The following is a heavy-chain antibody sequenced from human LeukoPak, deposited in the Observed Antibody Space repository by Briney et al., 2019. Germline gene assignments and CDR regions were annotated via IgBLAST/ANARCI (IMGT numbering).Heavy chain of an antibody. D-gene: IGHD6-19*01. CDR3: ATPPSPRYSSGWLPY. J-gene: IGHJ4*02. Sequence: GSSVKVSCKPSGGTFSNYAISWLRQAPGQGPEWMGRIIPMFGIANYAQRLEGRVTITADKSTNTVYMEMSSLRSEDTAVYYCATPPSPRYSSGWLPYWGQGTLVTVSS. CDR1: GGTFSNYA. V-gene: IGHV1-69*04. CDR2: IIPMFGIA.